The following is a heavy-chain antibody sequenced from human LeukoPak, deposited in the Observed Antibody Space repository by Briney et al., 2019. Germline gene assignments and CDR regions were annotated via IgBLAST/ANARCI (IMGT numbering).Heavy chain of an antibody. Sequence: GRSLRLSCAASGFTFSPYDMHWVRQAPGKGLEWVAVISYDGSNKHYADSVKGRFTISRDNSKNTMYLQMNSLRAEDTAVYYCARDEFQYPLENWGQGTPVTVSS. J-gene: IGHJ4*02. CDR3: ARDEFQYPLEN. CDR1: GFTFSPYD. CDR2: ISYDGSNK. V-gene: IGHV3-30-3*01. D-gene: IGHD2/OR15-2a*01.